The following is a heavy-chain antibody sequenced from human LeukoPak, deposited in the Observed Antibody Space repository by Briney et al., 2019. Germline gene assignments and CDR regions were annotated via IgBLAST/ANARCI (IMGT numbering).Heavy chain of an antibody. CDR2: ISGSGDGT. D-gene: IGHD6-6*01. J-gene: IGHJ4*02. Sequence: GGSLRLSCAASGFTFSSYAMSWVRQAPGKGLEWVSLISGSGDGTQSADSVTGRFTISRDNSENTLYLQMDSLRADDTAIYYCAKARGSSSSLAYFDYWGQGTLVTVSS. V-gene: IGHV3-23*01. CDR3: AKARGSSSSLAYFDY. CDR1: GFTFSSYA.